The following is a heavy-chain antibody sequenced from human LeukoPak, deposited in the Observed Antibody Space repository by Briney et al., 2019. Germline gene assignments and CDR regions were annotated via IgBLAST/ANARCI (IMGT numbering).Heavy chain of an antibody. V-gene: IGHV3-23*01. CDR3: AKTLERGEIVVALDF. J-gene: IGHJ4*02. D-gene: IGHD3-22*01. CDR1: GFTFSSYA. Sequence: GGSLRLSCAASGFTFSSYAMSWVRQAPGKGLEWVSAISGSGGSTYYADSVKGRFTISRDNSKNTLYLQMNSLRGVETAVYYCAKTLERGEIVVALDFWGQRAMVTVSS. CDR2: ISGSGGST.